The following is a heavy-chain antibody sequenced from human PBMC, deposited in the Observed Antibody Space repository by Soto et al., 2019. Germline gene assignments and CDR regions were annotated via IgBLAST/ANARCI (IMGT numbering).Heavy chain of an antibody. D-gene: IGHD5-12*01. J-gene: IGHJ6*02. CDR3: ARRRGFPYYYGMDV. CDR1: GGSIISGGYS. Sequence: SETLSLTCAVSGGSIISGGYSWIWIRQPPGKGLEWIGYIYHSGSTYYNPSLKSRVTISVDRSKNQFSLKLSSVTAADTAVYYCARRRGFPYYYGMDVRGQGTTVTVSS. V-gene: IGHV4-30-2*01. CDR2: IYHSGST.